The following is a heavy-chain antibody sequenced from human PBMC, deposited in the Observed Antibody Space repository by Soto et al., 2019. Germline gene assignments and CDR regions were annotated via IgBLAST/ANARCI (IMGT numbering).Heavy chain of an antibody. CDR1: GGSFSGYY. V-gene: IGHV4-34*01. CDR3: AIADGIEFDY. Sequence: QVQLQQWGAGLLKPSETLSLTCAVYGGSFSGYYWSWIRQPPGKGLEWIGEINHSGSTNYNPSLKSRVTISVDTSKNQFSLKLSSVTAADTAVYYFAIADGIEFDYWGQGTLVTVSS. J-gene: IGHJ4*02. D-gene: IGHD1-26*01. CDR2: INHSGST.